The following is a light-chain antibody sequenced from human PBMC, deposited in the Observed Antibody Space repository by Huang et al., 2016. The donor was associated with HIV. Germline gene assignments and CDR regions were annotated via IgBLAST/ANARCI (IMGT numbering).Light chain of an antibody. CDR3: QQYDKWPPYT. CDR1: HNLCNN. V-gene: IGKV3-15*01. Sequence: EIVMTPSQATLSMSPGERATPPCRACHNLCNNLALYQQTPGQAPRLLMYDASTRATGIPARFSGSGSGTEFSLTISSRQSGDVAVYYCQQYDKWPPYTFGQGTKLEIK. J-gene: IGKJ2*01. CDR2: DAS.